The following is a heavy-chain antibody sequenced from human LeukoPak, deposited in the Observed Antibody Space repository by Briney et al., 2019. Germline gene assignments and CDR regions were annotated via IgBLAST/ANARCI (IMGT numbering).Heavy chain of an antibody. CDR3: ATIGGYYYDGMDV. Sequence: ASVKVSCKASRYTFTGYYMHWVRQAPGQGLEWMGWINPNSGGTNYAQKFRGRVTMTRDTSISTAYMELSRLRSDDTAVYHCATIGGYYYDGMDVWGQGTTVTVSS. CDR2: INPNSGGT. D-gene: IGHD1-26*01. CDR1: RYTFTGYY. J-gene: IGHJ6*02. V-gene: IGHV1-2*02.